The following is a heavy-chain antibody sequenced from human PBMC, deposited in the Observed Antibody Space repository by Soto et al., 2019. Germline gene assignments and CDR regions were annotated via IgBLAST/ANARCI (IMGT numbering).Heavy chain of an antibody. CDR2: IIPILGIA. D-gene: IGHD3-9*01. CDR1: GGTFSSYT. CDR3: AKPNQSYDILTGYVGSGAFDI. Sequence: QVQLVQSGAEVKKPGSSVKVSCKASGGTFSSYTISWVRQAPGQGLEWMGRIIPILGIANYAQKFQGRVTITADKSTSTAYMELSSLRSEHTAVYYCAKPNQSYDILTGYVGSGAFDIWGQGTMVTVSS. J-gene: IGHJ3*02. V-gene: IGHV1-69*02.